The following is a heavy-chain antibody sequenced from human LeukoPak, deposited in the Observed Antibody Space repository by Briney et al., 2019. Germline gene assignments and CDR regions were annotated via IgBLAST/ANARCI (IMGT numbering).Heavy chain of an antibody. CDR3: ATPVDYGDYWYFDL. D-gene: IGHD4-17*01. Sequence: SETLSLTCTVSGGSISSSSYYWGWLRQPPGKGLEWIGSIYYSGSTYYNPSLKSRVTISVDTSKNQFSLKLSSVTAADTAVYYCATPVDYGDYWYFDLWGRGTLVTVSS. V-gene: IGHV4-39*01. CDR2: IYYSGST. CDR1: GGSISSSSYY. J-gene: IGHJ2*01.